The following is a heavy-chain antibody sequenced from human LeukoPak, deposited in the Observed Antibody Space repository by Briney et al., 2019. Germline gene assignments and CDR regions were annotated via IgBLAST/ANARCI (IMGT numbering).Heavy chain of an antibody. Sequence: GGSLRLSCAASGFTFSNAWMSWVRQAPGKGLEWVGRIKSKTDGGTTDYAAPVKGRFTISRDDSKNTLYLQMNSLRAEDTAVYYCAKGGITMVRGVIDYWGQGTLVTVSS. CDR1: GFTFSNAW. CDR2: IKSKTDGGTT. J-gene: IGHJ4*02. V-gene: IGHV3-15*01. CDR3: AKGGITMVRGVIDY. D-gene: IGHD3-10*01.